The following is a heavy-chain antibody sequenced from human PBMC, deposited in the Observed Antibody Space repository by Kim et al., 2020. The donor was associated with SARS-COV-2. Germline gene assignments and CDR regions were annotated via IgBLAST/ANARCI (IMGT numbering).Heavy chain of an antibody. J-gene: IGHJ4*02. CDR3: ATDQGVRGVMRRYFDY. V-gene: IGHV3-23*01. Sequence: VKGRCTISRDNSKNTLYLQMNSLRAEDTAVYYCATDQGVRGVMRRYFDYWGQGTLVTVSS. D-gene: IGHD3-10*01.